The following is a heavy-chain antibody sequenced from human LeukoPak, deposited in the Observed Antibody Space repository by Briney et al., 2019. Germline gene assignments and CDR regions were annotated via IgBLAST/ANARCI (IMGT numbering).Heavy chain of an antibody. D-gene: IGHD3-10*01. CDR3: ARGHYYGSGSYDYYFDY. CDR1: GFTVSNNY. Sequence: GGSLRLSCAASGFTVSNNYMSWVPQAPGKGLEWVSSISSSSSYIYYADSVKGRFTISRDNAKNSLYLQMNSLRAEDTAVYYCARGHYYGSGSYDYYFDYWGQGTLVTVSS. V-gene: IGHV3-21*01. J-gene: IGHJ4*02. CDR2: ISSSSSYI.